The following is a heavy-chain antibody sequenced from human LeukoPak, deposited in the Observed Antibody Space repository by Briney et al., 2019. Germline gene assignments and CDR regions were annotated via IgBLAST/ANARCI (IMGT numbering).Heavy chain of an antibody. CDR1: GGSISSGDYY. D-gene: IGHD2-2*01. CDR3: ARERYCSSTSCYYRANWFDP. J-gene: IGHJ5*02. V-gene: IGHV4-30-4*08. Sequence: SETLSLTCTVSGGSISSGDYYWSWIRQPPGKGLEWIGYIYYSGSTYYNPSLESRVTISVDTSKNQFSLKLSSVTAADTAVYYCARERYCSSTSCYYRANWFDPWGQGTLVTVSS. CDR2: IYYSGST.